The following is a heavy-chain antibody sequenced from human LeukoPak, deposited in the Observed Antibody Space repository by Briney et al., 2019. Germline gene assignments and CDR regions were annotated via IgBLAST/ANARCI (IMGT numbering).Heavy chain of an antibody. Sequence: GGSLRLSCAASGFTLSSYSMNWVRRAPGKGLEWVSSISTSSSYIYYADSVKGRFTISRDNAKNSLYLQMNSLRAEDTAVYYCARDGTTLYYGDYADYYFDYWGQGTLVTVSS. D-gene: IGHD4-17*01. CDR2: ISTSSSYI. CDR3: ARDGTTLYYGDYADYYFDY. J-gene: IGHJ4*02. CDR1: GFTLSSYS. V-gene: IGHV3-21*01.